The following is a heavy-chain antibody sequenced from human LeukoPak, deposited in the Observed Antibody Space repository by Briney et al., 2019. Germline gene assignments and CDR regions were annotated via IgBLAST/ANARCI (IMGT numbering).Heavy chain of an antibody. CDR1: GGTFSSYA. J-gene: IGHJ6*02. CDR3: ASNTEAYYYYYGMDV. CDR2: IIPIFGTA. D-gene: IGHD2-2*02. Sequence: ASVKVSCKASGGTFSSYAISWARQAPGQGLEWMGGIIPIFGTANYAQKFQGRVTITADESTSTAYMELSSLRSEDTAVYYCASNTEAYYYYYGMDVWGQGTTVTVSS. V-gene: IGHV1-69*13.